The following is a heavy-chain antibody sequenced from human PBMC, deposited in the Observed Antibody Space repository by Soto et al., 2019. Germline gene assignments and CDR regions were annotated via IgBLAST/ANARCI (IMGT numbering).Heavy chain of an antibody. V-gene: IGHV3-33*01. CDR3: ARDGVLRYFYARPYYYYFDV. Sequence: QVQLVESGGGVVQPGRSLRLSCAASGFTFSSYGMHWVRQAPGKGLEWVAVIWYDGSNKYYADSVKGRFTISRDNSKSTLYRQMNSLRAEDTAVYYCARDGVLRYFYARPYYYYFDVWGKGTTVTVSS. CDR2: IWYDGSNK. J-gene: IGHJ6*03. CDR1: GFTFSSYG. D-gene: IGHD3-9*01.